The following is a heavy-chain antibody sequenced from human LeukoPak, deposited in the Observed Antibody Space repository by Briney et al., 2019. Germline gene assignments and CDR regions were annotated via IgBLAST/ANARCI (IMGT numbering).Heavy chain of an antibody. CDR3: ARDRWSCSGGSCYSGYWFDP. Sequence: SETLSLTCTVSGGSISSYYWSWIRQPPGKGLEWIGYIYYSGSTNYNPSLKSRVTISVDTSKNQFSLKLSSVTAADTAVYYCARDRWSCSGGSCYSGYWFDPWGQGTLVIVSS. D-gene: IGHD2-15*01. CDR2: IYYSGST. V-gene: IGHV4-59*01. J-gene: IGHJ5*02. CDR1: GGSISSYY.